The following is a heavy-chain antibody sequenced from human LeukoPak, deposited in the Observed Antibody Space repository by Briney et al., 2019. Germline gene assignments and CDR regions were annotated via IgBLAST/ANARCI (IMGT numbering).Heavy chain of an antibody. CDR3: ARGYNSSSWSRPTEDYMDV. CDR1: GYTFTSYD. Sequence: ASVKVSCKASGYTFTSYDINWVRQATGQGLERMGWMNPNSGNTGYAQKFQGRVTMTRNTSISTAYMELSSLRSEDTAVYYCARGYNSSSWSRPTEDYMDVWGKGTTVTVSS. V-gene: IGHV1-8*01. CDR2: MNPNSGNT. D-gene: IGHD6-13*01. J-gene: IGHJ6*03.